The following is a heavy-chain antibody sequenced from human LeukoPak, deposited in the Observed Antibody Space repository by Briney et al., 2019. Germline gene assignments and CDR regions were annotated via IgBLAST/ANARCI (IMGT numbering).Heavy chain of an antibody. CDR3: ARTTEAHSWRTRYYDYYMDV. D-gene: IGHD6-13*01. CDR1: GGSISSGNW. Sequence: SETLSLTCAVSGGSISSGNWWSWVRQPPGKGLEWIGEIYHSGNTNYNPSLKSRVTISVDTSKSQFSLKLSSVTAADTAVYYCARTTEAHSWRTRYYDYYMDVWGKGTTVTVSS. CDR2: IYHSGNT. J-gene: IGHJ6*03. V-gene: IGHV4-4*02.